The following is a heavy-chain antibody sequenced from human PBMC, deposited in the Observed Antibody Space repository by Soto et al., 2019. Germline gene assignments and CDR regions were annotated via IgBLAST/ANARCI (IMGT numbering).Heavy chain of an antibody. J-gene: IGHJ6*02. CDR1: GFTFSDYY. CDR2: ISSSGSII. CDR3: ARVNGYYYYGIDV. D-gene: IGHD3-22*01. Sequence: QVQLVESGGGLVKPGGSLRLSCAASGFTFSDYYMSWIRQAPGKGLEWVSDISSSGSIIYYADSVKGRFTISRDNAKNPLYLEMNSLRAEDTGGYYCARVNGYYYYGIDVWGQGTTVTVSS. V-gene: IGHV3-11*01.